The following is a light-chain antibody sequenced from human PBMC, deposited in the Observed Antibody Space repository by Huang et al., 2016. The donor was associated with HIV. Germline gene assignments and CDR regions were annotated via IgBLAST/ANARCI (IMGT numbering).Light chain of an antibody. CDR2: STS. Sequence: IQLTQSPSSVSASEGDTVRITCRASQDISSWLAWYQQKPREAPTLLIHSTSILQSGVPSRFNGSGAGTDFFLTINSLRPDDFATDYCQQANMYPRSFGQGTRLDMK. CDR3: QQANMYPRS. V-gene: IGKV1-12*01. J-gene: IGKJ5*01. CDR1: QDISSW.